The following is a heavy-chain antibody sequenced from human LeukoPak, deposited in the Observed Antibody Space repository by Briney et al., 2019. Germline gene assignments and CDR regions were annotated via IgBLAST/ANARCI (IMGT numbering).Heavy chain of an antibody. Sequence: GASVKVSCKASGYTFTGYYMHWVRQAPGQGLEWMGWINPNSGGTNYAQKFQGRVTMTRDTSISTAYMELSRLRSDDTAVYYCARGLAVAGRIYFVRYWGQGTLVTVSS. CDR1: GYTFTGYY. J-gene: IGHJ4*02. V-gene: IGHV1-2*02. D-gene: IGHD6-19*01. CDR2: INPNSGGT. CDR3: ARGLAVAGRIYFVRY.